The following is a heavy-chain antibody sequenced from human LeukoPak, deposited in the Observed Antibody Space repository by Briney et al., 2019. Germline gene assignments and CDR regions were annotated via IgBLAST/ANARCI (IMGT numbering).Heavy chain of an antibody. Sequence: KAGGSLRLSCAASGLTVNSNYMNWVRQAPGKGLQWVSVIYSGGTTYYADSVKGRFTISRDNSKNTLYLQMHSLRAEDTAVYYCARDEVTTPRDWGQGTLVTVSS. CDR3: ARDEVTTPRD. D-gene: IGHD4-17*01. CDR2: IYSGGTT. CDR1: GLTVNSNY. J-gene: IGHJ4*02. V-gene: IGHV3-53*01.